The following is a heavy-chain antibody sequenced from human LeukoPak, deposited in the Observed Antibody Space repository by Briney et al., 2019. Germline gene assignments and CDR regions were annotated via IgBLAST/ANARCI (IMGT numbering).Heavy chain of an antibody. J-gene: IGHJ5*01. CDR2: IKEDSSDK. CDR3: ARESGRFRFDS. CDR1: GFTFNKYW. V-gene: IGHV3-7*01. D-gene: IGHD3-3*01. Sequence: GGSLRLSCAASGFTFNKYWMNWVRQSPGKGLGWVANIKEDSSDKNYVDSMKGRSTISRDNAKNSLYLQMNSLRVEDTAVYYCARESGRFRFDSWGQGTLVTVSS.